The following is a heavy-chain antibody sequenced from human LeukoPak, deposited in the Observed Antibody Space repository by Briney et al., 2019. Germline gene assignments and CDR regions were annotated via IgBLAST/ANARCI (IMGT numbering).Heavy chain of an antibody. J-gene: IGHJ1*01. D-gene: IGHD6-13*01. V-gene: IGHV4-39*02. CDR3: ARSRIAAPGTEYFHH. CDR1: GGSISSSSFF. CDR2: IYNTGTT. Sequence: SETLSLTCTVSGGSISSSSFFWGWIRRTPGKGLEWIGNIYNTGTTSYNPSLKNRVTISVDTSKIHFPLSLRSVTAADTAVYFCARSRIAAPGTEYFHHWGRGTLVSVSS.